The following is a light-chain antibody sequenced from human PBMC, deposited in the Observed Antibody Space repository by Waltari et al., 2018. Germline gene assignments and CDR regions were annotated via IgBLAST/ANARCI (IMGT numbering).Light chain of an antibody. CDR3: QHYNSWPPYT. CDR1: QSISSN. V-gene: IGKV3-15*01. Sequence: EIVMTQSPATLSVSPGERATLSRRASQSISSNLAWYQQKPGQSPMILIYGASTRATGIPARFSGSGSGTEFTLTISSLQSEDFVVYYCQHYNSWPPYTFGQGTKLEIK. CDR2: GAS. J-gene: IGKJ2*01.